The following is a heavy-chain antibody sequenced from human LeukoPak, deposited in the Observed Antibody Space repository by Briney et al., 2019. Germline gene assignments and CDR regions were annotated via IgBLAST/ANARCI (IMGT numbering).Heavy chain of an antibody. CDR3: AKCPRGASYDAFDI. Sequence: PGGSLRLSCAASGFTFSSYAMSWVRQAPGKGLEWVSLISGSGGNTYYADSVKGRFTISRDNSKNTLYLQMNSLRADDTAVYYCAKCPRGASYDAFDIWGQGTMVTVSS. D-gene: IGHD3-10*01. CDR1: GFTFSSYA. V-gene: IGHV3-23*01. CDR2: ISGSGGNT. J-gene: IGHJ3*02.